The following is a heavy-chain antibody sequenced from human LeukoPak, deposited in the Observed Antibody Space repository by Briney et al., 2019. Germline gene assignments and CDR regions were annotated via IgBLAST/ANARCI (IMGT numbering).Heavy chain of an antibody. D-gene: IGHD3-22*01. J-gene: IGHJ4*02. Sequence: SETLSLTCTVSGYSISSGYYWGWIRQPPGKGLEWIGSIYHSGSTYYNPSLKSRVTISVDTSKNQFSLKLSSVTAADTAVYYCASPYYYDSSGFFGDWGQGTLVTVSS. V-gene: IGHV4-38-2*02. CDR3: ASPYYYDSSGFFGD. CDR1: GYSISSGYY. CDR2: IYHSGST.